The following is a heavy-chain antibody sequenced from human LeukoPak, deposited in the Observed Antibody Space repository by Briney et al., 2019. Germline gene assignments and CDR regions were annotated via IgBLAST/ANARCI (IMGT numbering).Heavy chain of an antibody. CDR1: GYTFTSYG. CDR3: ARDLPPVSHYYDSSGYTLRFDY. CDR2: ISAYNGNT. Sequence: PVASVKVSCKASGYTFTSYGISWVRQAPGQGLEWMGWISAYNGNTNYAHKLQGRVTMTTDTSTSTAYMELRSLRSDDTAVYYCARDLPPVSHYYDSSGYTLRFDYWGQGTLVTVSS. J-gene: IGHJ4*02. V-gene: IGHV1-18*01. D-gene: IGHD3-22*01.